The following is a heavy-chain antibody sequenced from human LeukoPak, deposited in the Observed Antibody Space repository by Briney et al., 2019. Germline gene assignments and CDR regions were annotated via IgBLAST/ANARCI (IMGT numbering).Heavy chain of an antibody. CDR1: GYTFTSYG. V-gene: IGHV1-18*01. CDR3: ARPFMEQLVPFDS. Sequence: ASVKVSCKASGYTFTSYGISWVRQAPGQGLEWMGWISTYNGNTNYAQKLQGRVTLTTDTSTNTAYMELTSLRSDDTAVYYCARPFMEQLVPFDSWGQGTLVTVSS. CDR2: ISTYNGNT. J-gene: IGHJ5*01. D-gene: IGHD6-13*01.